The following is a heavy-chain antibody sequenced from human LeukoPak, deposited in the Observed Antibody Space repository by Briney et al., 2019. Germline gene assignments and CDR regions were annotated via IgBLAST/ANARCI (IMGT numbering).Heavy chain of an antibody. Sequence: GGSLRLSCAASGFTFSSYELNWVRQAPGKGLVWVSRINSDGINTSYADSVKGRFTISRDNAKNTLNLQMNSLRAEDTAVYYCARDLGQYYDTSDNWFDPWGQGTLVTVSS. CDR1: GFTFSSYE. CDR3: ARDLGQYYDTSDNWFDP. J-gene: IGHJ5*02. CDR2: INSDGINT. V-gene: IGHV3-74*01. D-gene: IGHD3-22*01.